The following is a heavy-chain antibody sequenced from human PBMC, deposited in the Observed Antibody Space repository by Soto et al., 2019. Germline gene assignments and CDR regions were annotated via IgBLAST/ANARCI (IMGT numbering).Heavy chain of an antibody. CDR1: GFTVSSNY. CDR2: IYSGGST. CDR3: AREGSSGYFDY. Sequence: GGSLRLSCAASGFTVSSNYMSWVRQAPGKGLEWVSVIYSGGSTYYADAVKGRFTISRHNSKKTLYLQMNSLTAEETAVYYCAREGSSGYFDYWGQGTLVTVSS. V-gene: IGHV3-66*01. D-gene: IGHD6-19*01. J-gene: IGHJ4*02.